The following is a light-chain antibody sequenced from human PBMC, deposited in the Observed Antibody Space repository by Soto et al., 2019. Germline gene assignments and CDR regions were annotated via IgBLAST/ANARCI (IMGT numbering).Light chain of an antibody. CDR1: QSVSST. CDR2: GAS. CDR3: QQYNNWPWT. V-gene: IGKV3-15*01. Sequence: EIVMTQSPATLSVSPGERAPLSCRASQSVSSTLAWYQQKPGQAPRLLIYGASTRSTGIPARFSGSGSGTEFTLTISSLQSEDFAVYYCQQYNNWPWTFGQGTKVDI. J-gene: IGKJ1*01.